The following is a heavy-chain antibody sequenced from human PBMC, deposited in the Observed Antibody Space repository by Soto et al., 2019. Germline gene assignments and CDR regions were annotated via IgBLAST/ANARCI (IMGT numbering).Heavy chain of an antibody. CDR3: ARVDGSGYYYAY. J-gene: IGHJ4*02. CDR1: GGTFSTYP. Sequence: QVQLVQSGAEVKKPGSSVKVSCKASGGTFSTYPISWVRQAPGQGLEWMGGIIPIFGPADYAQKFQGRVTITADESTSTAYMELSSLRSEDTAVYYCARVDGSGYYYAYWGQGTLVTVSS. V-gene: IGHV1-69*01. D-gene: IGHD3-22*01. CDR2: IIPIFGPA.